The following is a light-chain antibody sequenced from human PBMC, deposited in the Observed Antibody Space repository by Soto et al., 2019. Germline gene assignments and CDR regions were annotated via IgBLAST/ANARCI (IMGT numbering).Light chain of an antibody. CDR2: GAS. Sequence: EIVLTQSPGTLSLSPGERPTLSCRASQSVSSSYLAWYQHKPGQSPRXXIYGASARATGIPDRFSGGGSGAEETITISSLQSEDFEVYYCQQYDKWPRTFGQGTKVDIK. CDR3: QQYDKWPRT. CDR1: QSVSSSY. V-gene: IGKV3-20*01. J-gene: IGKJ1*01.